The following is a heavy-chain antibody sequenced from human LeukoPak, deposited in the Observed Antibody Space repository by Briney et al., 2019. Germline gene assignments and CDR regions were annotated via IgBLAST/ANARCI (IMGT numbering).Heavy chain of an antibody. CDR2: IYYSGST. D-gene: IGHD3-22*01. V-gene: IGHV4-59*01. Sequence: KPSETLSLTCTVSGGSISSYYWSWIRQPPGKGLEWIGYIYYSGSTNYNPSLKSRVTISVDTSKNQFSLKLSSVTAADTAVYYCARRGGEWDSSGYPLDYFDYWGQGTLVTVSS. J-gene: IGHJ4*02. CDR1: GGSISSYY. CDR3: ARRGGEWDSSGYPLDYFDY.